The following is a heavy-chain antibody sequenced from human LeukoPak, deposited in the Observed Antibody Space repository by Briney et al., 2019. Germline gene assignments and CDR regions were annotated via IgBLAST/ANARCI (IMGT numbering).Heavy chain of an antibody. D-gene: IGHD3-9*01. Sequence: GASLRLSCAASGFTFSNYAMSWVRQAPGKGLEWASAITGGGSGIYYADSTKSRFTISRDNSKNTLYLQINSLRAEDTAVYYCAKWGDYDVLTGYYVSDYWGQGTLVTVSS. CDR3: AKWGDYDVLTGYYVSDY. J-gene: IGHJ4*02. CDR2: ITGGGSGI. CDR1: GFTFSNYA. V-gene: IGHV3-23*01.